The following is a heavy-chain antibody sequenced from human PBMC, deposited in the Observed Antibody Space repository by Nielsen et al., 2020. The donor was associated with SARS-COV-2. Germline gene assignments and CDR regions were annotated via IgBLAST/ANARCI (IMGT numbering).Heavy chain of an antibody. CDR3: ATEREGGVFDY. CDR1: GFAFNTYG. Sequence: GESLKISCEASGFAFNTYGMHWVRQAPGKGLEWVAVISYDGGNKFYADSVKGRFTISRDNSKKTLYLQMNSLRAEDTAVYYCATEREGGVFDYWGQGTLVTVSS. CDR2: ISYDGGNK. V-gene: IGHV3-30*03. J-gene: IGHJ4*02.